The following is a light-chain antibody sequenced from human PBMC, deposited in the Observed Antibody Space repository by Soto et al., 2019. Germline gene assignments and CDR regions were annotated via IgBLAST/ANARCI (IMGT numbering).Light chain of an antibody. CDR1: ALPKQY. J-gene: IGLJ2*01. V-gene: IGLV3-25*02. Sequence: SYELTQPPSVSVSPGQTARITCSGDALPKQYAYWYQQEPGQAPVLVIYKDSERPSGIPERFSGSSSGTTVTLTISGVQAEDEADYYCQSADSSGTYQVVFGGGTKLTVL. CDR3: QSADSSGTYQVV. CDR2: KDS.